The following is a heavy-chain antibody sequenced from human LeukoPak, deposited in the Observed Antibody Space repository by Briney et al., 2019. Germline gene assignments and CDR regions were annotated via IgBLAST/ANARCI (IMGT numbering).Heavy chain of an antibody. D-gene: IGHD1-26*01. V-gene: IGHV3-64*01. CDR2: ISSNGGNT. Sequence: GGSLRLSCAASGFTFSSYAMHWVRQAPGKGLEHVSAISSNGGNTYHTNSVEGRFTVSRANSRNTLYLQMGSLRAEDTAVYYCARGGEVGATDYWGQGTLVTVSS. CDR1: GFTFSSYA. J-gene: IGHJ4*02. CDR3: ARGGEVGATDY.